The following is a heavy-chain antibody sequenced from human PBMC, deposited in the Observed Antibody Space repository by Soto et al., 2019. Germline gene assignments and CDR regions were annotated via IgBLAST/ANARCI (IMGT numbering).Heavy chain of an antibody. CDR3: ARDWKGAEGFDP. Sequence: QVQLVQSGAEVKKPGASVKVSCKASGYTFSTYGFSWVRQAPGQGLEWMGWNGADNGDTNYAQNFQGTSTMATVASTSSSYMELRSLTPDDTAVYFCARDWKGAEGFDPWGQGTLVTVSS. J-gene: IGHJ5*02. D-gene: IGHD1-1*01. V-gene: IGHV1-18*01. CDR2: NGADNGDT. CDR1: GYTFSTYG.